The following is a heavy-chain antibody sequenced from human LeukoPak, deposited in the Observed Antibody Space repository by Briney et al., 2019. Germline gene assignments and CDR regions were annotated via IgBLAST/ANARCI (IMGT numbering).Heavy chain of an antibody. CDR3: AKQLGYCSDGSCYFPY. V-gene: IGHV3-23*01. CDR2: IGRGGGDI. D-gene: IGHD2-15*01. J-gene: IGHJ4*02. Sequence: GGSLRLSRAASGFTFSDYAMTWVRQAPGKGLEWVSVIGRGGGDIQYADSVQGRFTISRDNSKSTLCLQMNSLRAEDTAVYYCAKQLGYCSDGSCYFPYWGQGTLVTVSS. CDR1: GFTFSDYA.